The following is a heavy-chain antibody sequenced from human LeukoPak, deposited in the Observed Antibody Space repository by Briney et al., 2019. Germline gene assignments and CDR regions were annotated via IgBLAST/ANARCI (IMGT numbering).Heavy chain of an antibody. D-gene: IGHD2-2*01. J-gene: IGHJ4*02. V-gene: IGHV3-33*01. CDR2: IWYDGSNK. CDR1: GFTFSSYG. Sequence: GRSLRLSCAASGFTFSSYGMHWVRQAPGKGLEWVAVIWYDGSNKYYADSVKGRFTISRDNSKNTLYLQVNSLRAEDTAVYYCARDENLGYCSSTSCYACDYWGQGTLVTVSS. CDR3: ARDENLGYCSSTSCYACDY.